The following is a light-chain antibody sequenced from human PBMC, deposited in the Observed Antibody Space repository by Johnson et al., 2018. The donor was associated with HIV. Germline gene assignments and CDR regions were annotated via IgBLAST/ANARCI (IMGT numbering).Light chain of an antibody. Sequence: QSVLTQPPSVSAAPGQKVTISCSGSSSNIGNNYVYWYQQLPGTAPKLLIYENNKRPSGIPDRFSGSKSGTSATLGITGLQTGDEADYYCGTWDSSMMPPYVFETGTKVTIL. CDR1: SSNIGNNY. CDR3: GTWDSSMMPPYV. J-gene: IGLJ1*01. V-gene: IGLV1-51*02. CDR2: ENN.